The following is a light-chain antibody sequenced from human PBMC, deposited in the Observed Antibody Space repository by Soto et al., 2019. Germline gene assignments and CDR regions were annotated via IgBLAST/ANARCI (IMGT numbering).Light chain of an antibody. J-gene: IGLJ1*01. CDR2: EVN. CDR1: SRDIGAYDY. CDR3: VSFTTTSTHV. Sequence: QSALTQPASLSGCPGQSITISFTGTSRDIGAYDYVSWFQQHPGKAPKLMISEVNNRPSGVSNRCSGSKSGNTAYLTISGLQVEDEAEYFCVSFTTTSTHVFGTGTKFTVL. V-gene: IGLV2-14*01.